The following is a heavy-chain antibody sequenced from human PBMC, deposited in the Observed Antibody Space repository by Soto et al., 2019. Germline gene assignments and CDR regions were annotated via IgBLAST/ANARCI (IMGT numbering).Heavy chain of an antibody. Sequence: EVQLLESGGGLVQPGGSLRLSCAASGFTFGSSGMSWVRQAPGKGLEWISGVSGSGGSTYYADSVKGRFTISRDTSKRTLYLQMHSRRVEDTAVYYCAKDSGYDHTDWGQGTLVTVSS. D-gene: IGHD5-12*01. J-gene: IGHJ4*02. CDR1: GFTFGSSG. CDR3: AKDSGYDHTD. CDR2: VSGSGGST. V-gene: IGHV3-23*01.